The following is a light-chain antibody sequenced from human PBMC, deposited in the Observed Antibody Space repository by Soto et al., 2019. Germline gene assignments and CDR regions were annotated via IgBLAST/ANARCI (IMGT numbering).Light chain of an antibody. CDR1: TSNVGNNA. V-gene: IGLV1-36*01. CDR2: YDD. J-gene: IGLJ2*01. CDR3: AAWDDSLNGPL. Sequence: QSALTQPPSESGTPGQRDTISCSGITSNVGNNAVNWYQQLPGKAPKLLIYYDDLLPSGVSDRFSGSKSGTSASLAISGLQSEDEADYYCAAWDDSLNGPLFGGGTKLTVL.